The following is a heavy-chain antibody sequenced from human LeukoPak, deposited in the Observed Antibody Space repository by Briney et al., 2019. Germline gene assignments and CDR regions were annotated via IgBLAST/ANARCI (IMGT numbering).Heavy chain of an antibody. V-gene: IGHV5-10-1*01. CDR2: IDPTDSYS. Sequence: GESLQLSGMDSGYRFTSYWMTWVRQLPGKGLEWMGRIDPTDSYSNYSPSFQGHVTMSTDKSTSTAYLQWSSLKASDTAMYYCAREAPGIIKWCDSWGQGTLVTVSS. D-gene: IGHD1-1*01. J-gene: IGHJ5*01. CDR3: AREAPGIIKWCDS. CDR1: GYRFTSYW.